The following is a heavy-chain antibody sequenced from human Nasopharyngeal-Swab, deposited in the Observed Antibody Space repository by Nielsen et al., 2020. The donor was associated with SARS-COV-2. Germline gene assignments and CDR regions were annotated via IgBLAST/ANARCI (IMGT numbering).Heavy chain of an antibody. CDR3: AKDVGIAVAGSGFDY. Sequence: SLKISCAASGFTFDDYAMHWVRPVPGKGLEWVSGISWNSGRIGYADSVKGRFTISRDNAENSLYLQMNSLRAEDTAFYYCAKDVGIAVAGSGFDYWGQGALVTVSS. CDR1: GFTFDDYA. D-gene: IGHD6-19*01. J-gene: IGHJ4*02. CDR2: ISWNSGRI. V-gene: IGHV3-9*01.